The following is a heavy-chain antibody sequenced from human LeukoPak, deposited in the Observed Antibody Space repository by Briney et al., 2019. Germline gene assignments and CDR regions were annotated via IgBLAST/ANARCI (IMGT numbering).Heavy chain of an antibody. Sequence: GGSLRLSCAASGFTFSSYSMNWVRQAPGKGLEWVSYISSSSSTIYYADSVKGRFTISRDNAKNSLYLQMNSLRAEDTAVYYCARAPLLSFGELGADYWGQGTLVTVSS. D-gene: IGHD3-10*01. CDR3: ARAPLLSFGELGADY. V-gene: IGHV3-48*01. J-gene: IGHJ4*02. CDR1: GFTFSSYS. CDR2: ISSSSSTI.